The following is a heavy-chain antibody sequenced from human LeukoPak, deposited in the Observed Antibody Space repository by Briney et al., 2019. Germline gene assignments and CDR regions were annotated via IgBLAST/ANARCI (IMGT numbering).Heavy chain of an antibody. CDR3: ATLASMTAAALEY. CDR2: IYHSGST. J-gene: IGHJ4*02. D-gene: IGHD6-13*01. CDR1: GGSISSRNW. V-gene: IGHV4-4*02. Sequence: SGTLSLTCAVSGGSISSRNWWSWVRQPPGKALEWIVEIYHSGSTYYNPSLRSRVTISVDKSKNQFSLRLSSVTAADTAVYYCATLASMTAAALEYWGQGTLVTVSS.